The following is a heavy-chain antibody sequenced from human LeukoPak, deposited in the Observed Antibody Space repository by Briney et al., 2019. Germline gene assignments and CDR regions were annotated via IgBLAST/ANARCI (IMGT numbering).Heavy chain of an antibody. J-gene: IGHJ6*03. CDR2: IKQDGSEK. V-gene: IGHV3-7*01. CDR1: GFTFSSYW. CDR3: ARDAILVVPAATWYYYYYMDV. D-gene: IGHD2-2*01. Sequence: PGGSLRLSCAASGFTFSSYWMSWVRQAPGKGLEWVANIKQDGSEKYYVDSVKGRFTISRDNAKNSLYLQMNSLRAEDTAVYYCARDAILVVPAATWYYYYYMDVWGKGTTVTVSS.